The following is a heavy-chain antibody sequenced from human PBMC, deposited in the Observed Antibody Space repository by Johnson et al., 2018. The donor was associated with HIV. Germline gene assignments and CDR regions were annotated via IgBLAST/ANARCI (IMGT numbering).Heavy chain of an antibody. CDR2: IYSGGST. CDR3: ARGRGYSGYDPPAAFDI. Sequence: QVQLMESGGGVVQPGSSLRLSCAASGFTFSNYAVHWVRQATGKGLEWVSVIYSGGSTYYADSVKGRFTISRDNSKNTLYLQMNSLIAEDTAVYYCARGRGYSGYDPPAAFDIWGQGTMVTVSS. CDR1: GFTFSNYA. D-gene: IGHD5-12*01. J-gene: IGHJ3*02. V-gene: IGHV3-NL1*01.